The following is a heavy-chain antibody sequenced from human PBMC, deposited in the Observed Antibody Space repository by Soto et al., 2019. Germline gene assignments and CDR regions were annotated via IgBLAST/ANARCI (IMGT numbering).Heavy chain of an antibody. V-gene: IGHV1-8*01. J-gene: IGHJ5*02. CDR2: MNPGSGDK. CDR1: GHSLTNND. D-gene: IGHD3-16*01. CDR3: ARMATFGSLNWVDP. Sequence: GASVKVSSKDSGHSLTNNDLSWVRQATGQGLEWIGWMNPGSGDKGYAQKFQGRVTMTRDISTATAYMELSSLRSDDTATYYCARMATFGSLNWVDPWGQGTLVTVSS.